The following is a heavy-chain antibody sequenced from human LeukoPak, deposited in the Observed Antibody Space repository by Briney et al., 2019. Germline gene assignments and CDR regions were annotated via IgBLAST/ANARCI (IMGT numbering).Heavy chain of an antibody. J-gene: IGHJ4*02. Sequence: PSETLSLTCTVSGGSISSGDYYWSWIRQPPGKGLEWIGYIYYSGSTYYNPSLKSRVTIPVDTSKNQFSLKLSSVTAADTAVYYCARAYYGESTSLDYWGQGTLVTVSS. CDR1: GGSISSGDYY. CDR3: ARAYYGESTSLDY. CDR2: IYYSGST. V-gene: IGHV4-30-4*01. D-gene: IGHD4-17*01.